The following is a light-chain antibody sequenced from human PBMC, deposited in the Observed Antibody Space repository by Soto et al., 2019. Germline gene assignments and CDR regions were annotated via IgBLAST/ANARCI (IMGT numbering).Light chain of an antibody. CDR2: GAS. CDR1: QSVSSDY. V-gene: IGKV3-20*01. Sequence: EIVLTQSPGPLSLSPGDRATLSCRASQSVSSDYLAWYQQQKPGQAPRLLIYGASSRATGVPDRFSGSVSGTDFTLTISRLEPEDFVVYYCQHYGSSSWTFGQGTKVEVK. CDR3: QHYGSSSWT. J-gene: IGKJ1*01.